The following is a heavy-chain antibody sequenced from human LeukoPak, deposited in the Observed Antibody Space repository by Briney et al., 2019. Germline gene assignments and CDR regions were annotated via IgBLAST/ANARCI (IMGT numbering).Heavy chain of an antibody. J-gene: IGHJ4*02. D-gene: IGHD3-9*01. CDR1: GYTFTGYY. Sequence: ASVKVSCKASGYTFTGYYMHWVRQAPGQGLEWMGWINPNSGGTNYAQKFQGRVTMTRDTSISTAYMELSRLRSDDTAVYYCARVYDILTGSRVTPYNFDDWGQGTRVTVSS. CDR2: INPNSGGT. V-gene: IGHV1-2*02. CDR3: ARVYDILTGSRVTPYNFDD.